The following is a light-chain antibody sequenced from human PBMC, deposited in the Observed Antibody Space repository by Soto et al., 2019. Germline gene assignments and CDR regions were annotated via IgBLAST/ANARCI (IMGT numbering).Light chain of an antibody. CDR1: QSLRRTY. Sequence: EVVLTQFPDTLSVSPGETATRSCRASQSLRRTYVAWYQHKPGQAPRLLIYGASFRATGISDRFSGRGSGTDFTLSISRLEPEDSAVYYCQQRSNWPPTFGQGTKVDI. CDR2: GAS. CDR3: QQRSNWPPT. V-gene: IGKV3D-20*02. J-gene: IGKJ1*01.